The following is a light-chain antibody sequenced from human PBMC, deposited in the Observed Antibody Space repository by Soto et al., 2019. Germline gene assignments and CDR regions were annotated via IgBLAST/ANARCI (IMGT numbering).Light chain of an antibody. CDR1: QSITTN. J-gene: IGKJ1*01. Sequence: EVVMTQSPVTLSVSPGERATLSCRASQSITTNLAWYQQKPGQAPRRLIYGASTRATGVPARFSGSGSGTQVSLTINSLQSEDFAVYYCQQYNDWPPKRTFGQGTRVDFK. CDR2: GAS. V-gene: IGKV3-15*01. CDR3: QQYNDWPPKRT.